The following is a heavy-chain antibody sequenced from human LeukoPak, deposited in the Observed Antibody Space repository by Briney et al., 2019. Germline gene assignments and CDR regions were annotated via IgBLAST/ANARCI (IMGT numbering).Heavy chain of an antibody. J-gene: IGHJ5*02. CDR2: IDSGSAE. CDR1: GFTFSGYE. V-gene: IGHV3-48*03. D-gene: IGHD1-26*01. CDR3: AREIVGAPGWFDP. Sequence: GGSLRLSCVASGFTFSGYEMNWVRQAPGKGLEGVSHIDSGSAEYYADSVKGRFTISRDNAKNSVYLQMNSLRAEDAAVYYCAREIVGAPGWFDPWGQGTLVTVSS.